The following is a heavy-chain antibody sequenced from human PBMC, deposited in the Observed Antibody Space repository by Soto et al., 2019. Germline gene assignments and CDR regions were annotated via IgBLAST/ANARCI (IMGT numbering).Heavy chain of an antibody. CDR2: IIPLFRTP. Sequence: QVQLVQSGAEMKEPGSSVKVSCKTSGGTFSSSAISWLRQAPGQGLEWMGGIIPLFRTPDYAQKFQGRVTSAADESTSTAYREVSSARSEDTAVYYCARDNDRLQLGGNYYYMLDVWGQGTAITVSS. CDR1: GGTFSSSA. V-gene: IGHV1-69*12. J-gene: IGHJ6*02. D-gene: IGHD4-4*01. CDR3: ARDNDRLQLGGNYYYMLDV.